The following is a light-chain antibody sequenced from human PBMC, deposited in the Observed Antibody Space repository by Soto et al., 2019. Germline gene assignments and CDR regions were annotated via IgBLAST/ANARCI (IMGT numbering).Light chain of an antibody. CDR3: AAWDDSLNEYV. V-gene: IGLV1-44*01. Sequence: QSVLTRAPSVSGTPGQRITITCSGSSSNIGRNSVNWYQHLPGTAPKLLTHGNNHRPSGVPDRFSGSKSGTSASLAISGLQPEDEADYCCAAWDDSLNEYVFGDGTKV. CDR2: GNN. CDR1: SSNIGRNS. J-gene: IGLJ1*01.